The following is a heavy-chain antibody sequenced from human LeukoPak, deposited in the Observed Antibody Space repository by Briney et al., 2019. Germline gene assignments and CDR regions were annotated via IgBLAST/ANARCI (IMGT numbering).Heavy chain of an antibody. J-gene: IGHJ3*02. Sequence: QPGGSLRLSCAASGLTFSSYAMSWVRQAPGKGLEWVSAISGSGGSTYYADSVKGRFTISRDNSKNSLFLQMNSLRAEDTAVYYCARGVVVAASDAFDIWGQGTMVIVSS. V-gene: IGHV3-23*01. CDR2: ISGSGGST. CDR3: ARGVVVAASDAFDI. D-gene: IGHD2-15*01. CDR1: GLTFSSYA.